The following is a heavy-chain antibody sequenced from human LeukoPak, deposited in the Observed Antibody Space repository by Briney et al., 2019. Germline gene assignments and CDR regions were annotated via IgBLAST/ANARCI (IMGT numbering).Heavy chain of an antibody. D-gene: IGHD3-10*02. J-gene: IGHJ4*02. CDR2: IYSGSST. CDR1: GFTFTSYG. Sequence: GRSLRLSRAASGFTFTSYGMHWVRQAPGKGLEWVAVIYSGSSTYYADSVKGRFTISRDNSKNTLYLQMNSLRAEDTAVYYCARWSGSHDYWGQGTLVTVSS. V-gene: IGHV3-NL1*01. CDR3: ARWSGSHDY.